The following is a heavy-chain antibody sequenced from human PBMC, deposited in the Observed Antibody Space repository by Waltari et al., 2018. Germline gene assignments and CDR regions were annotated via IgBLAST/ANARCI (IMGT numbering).Heavy chain of an antibody. CDR1: GYTFTSYY. CDR2: FNPSGGST. CDR3: AKGRGLRYYYYYMDV. D-gene: IGHD3-10*01. J-gene: IGHJ6*03. Sequence: QVQLVQSGAEVKKPGASVKVSCKASGYTFTSYYMHWVRQAPGQGLVWMGIFNPSGGSTSYAQKFQGRVTMTRDTSTSTVYMELNSLRAEDTAVYYCAKGRGLRYYYYYMDVWGKGTTVTVSS. V-gene: IGHV1-46*01.